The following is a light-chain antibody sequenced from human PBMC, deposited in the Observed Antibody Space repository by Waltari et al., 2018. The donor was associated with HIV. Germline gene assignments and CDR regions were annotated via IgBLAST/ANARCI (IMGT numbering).Light chain of an antibody. V-gene: IGLV1-47*01. CDR2: KNI. CDR1: YSTLGSDH. Sequence: QSVLTQPPSASGTPGQRVPIPCSGRYSTLGSDHVDWYQHLPGTAPKLLISKNIQRPSGVPDRFSGSKSGASAYLAISGLRSEDEADYYCTGWDASLSEYVFGPGTRVTV. J-gene: IGLJ1*01. CDR3: TGWDASLSEYV.